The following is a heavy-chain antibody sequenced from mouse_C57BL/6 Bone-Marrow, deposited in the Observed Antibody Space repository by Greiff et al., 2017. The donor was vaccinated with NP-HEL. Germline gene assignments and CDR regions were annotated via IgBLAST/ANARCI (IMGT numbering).Heavy chain of an antibody. CDR2: IDPSDSET. CDR1: GYTFTSYW. D-gene: IGHD5-1*01. J-gene: IGHJ2*01. V-gene: IGHV1-52*01. Sequence: QVQLQQPGAELVRPGSSVKLSCKASGYTFTSYWMHWVKQRPIQGLEWIGNIDPSDSETHYNQKFKDKATLTVDKSSSTAYMQLSSLTSEDSAVYYCARESTYYCYYCDYWGQGTTLTVSS. CDR3: ARESTYYCYYCDY.